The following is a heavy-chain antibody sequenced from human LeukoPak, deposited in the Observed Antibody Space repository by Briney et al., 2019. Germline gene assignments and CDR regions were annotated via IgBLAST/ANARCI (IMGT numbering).Heavy chain of an antibody. Sequence: ASVKVSCKASGYTFTGYYMHWVRQAPGQGLEWMGWINPNSGGTNYAQKFQGRVTMTRDTSISTAYMELSSLRSEDTAVYYCARAPSGSSYFDYWGQGTLVTVSS. CDR1: GYTFTGYY. J-gene: IGHJ4*02. CDR2: INPNSGGT. CDR3: ARAPSGSSYFDY. V-gene: IGHV1-2*02. D-gene: IGHD1-26*01.